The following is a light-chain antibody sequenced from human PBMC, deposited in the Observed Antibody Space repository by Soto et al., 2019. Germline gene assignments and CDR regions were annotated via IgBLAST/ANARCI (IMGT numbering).Light chain of an antibody. V-gene: IGKV3-15*01. CDR3: QQYNNWPRT. CDR1: QSVSIL. J-gene: IGKJ1*01. Sequence: EILLTQSPATLSVSPGERATLSWRASQSVSILLAWYQQTPGQAPRLLIHGATTRDTGIPARFSGSRSGTEFTLTISSLQSEDFEVYYCQQYNNWPRTFGQGTKVDIK. CDR2: GAT.